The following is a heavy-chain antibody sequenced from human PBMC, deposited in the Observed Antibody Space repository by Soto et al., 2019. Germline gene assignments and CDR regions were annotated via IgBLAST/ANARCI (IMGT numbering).Heavy chain of an antibody. D-gene: IGHD3-3*01. CDR3: ARVPSIDFWTFGYYYYGMDV. Sequence: PGGSLRLSCAASGFTFSSYSMNWVRQAPGKGLEWVSSISSSSSYIYYADSVKGRFTISRDNAKNSLYLQMNSLRAEDTAVYYCARVPSIDFWTFGYYYYGMDVWGRGTTVTVSS. CDR2: ISSSSSYI. V-gene: IGHV3-21*01. CDR1: GFTFSSYS. J-gene: IGHJ6*02.